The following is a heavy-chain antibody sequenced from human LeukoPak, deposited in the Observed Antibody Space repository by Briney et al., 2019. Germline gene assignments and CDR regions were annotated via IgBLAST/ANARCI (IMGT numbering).Heavy chain of an antibody. CDR3: ARGGYYDSSGYYAPEVY. D-gene: IGHD3-22*01. Sequence: AASVKVSCKASGYTFTSYGISWVRQAPGQGLEWMGWISAYNGNTNYAQKLQGRVTMTTDTSTSTAYMELRSLRSDDTAVYYCARGGYYDSSGYYAPEVYWGQGTLATVSS. CDR2: ISAYNGNT. V-gene: IGHV1-18*01. J-gene: IGHJ4*02. CDR1: GYTFTSYG.